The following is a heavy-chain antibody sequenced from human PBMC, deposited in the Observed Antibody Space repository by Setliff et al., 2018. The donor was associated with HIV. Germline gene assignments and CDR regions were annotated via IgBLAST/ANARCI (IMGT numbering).Heavy chain of an antibody. Sequence: SETLSLTCTVSHGSISPFYWSWMRQPPGKGLEWIGYIFYTGTTKYNPSLKSRVSMSVDTSKNQLSLKLKSVTAADTAVYYCARDRPPSTVDMLGAFDRWGQGTKVTVSS. V-gene: IGHV4-59*01. CDR2: IFYTGTT. CDR1: HGSISPFY. J-gene: IGHJ3*02. CDR3: ARDRPPSTVDMLGAFDR. D-gene: IGHD4-17*01.